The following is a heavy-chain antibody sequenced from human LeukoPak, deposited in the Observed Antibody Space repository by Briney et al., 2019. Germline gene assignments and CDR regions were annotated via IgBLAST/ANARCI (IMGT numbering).Heavy chain of an antibody. CDR1: GYTLTELS. Sequence: ASVKVSCKVSGYTLTELSMHWVRQAPGKGLEWMGGFDPEDGETIYAQKFQGRVTMTEDTSTDTAYMELRSLRSDDTAVYYCARDQASGYSYGYAYWGQGTLVTVSS. J-gene: IGHJ4*02. CDR2: FDPEDGET. V-gene: IGHV1-24*01. D-gene: IGHD5-18*01. CDR3: ARDQASGYSYGYAY.